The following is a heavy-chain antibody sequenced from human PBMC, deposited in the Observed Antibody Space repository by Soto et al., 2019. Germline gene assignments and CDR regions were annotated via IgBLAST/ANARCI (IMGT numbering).Heavy chain of an antibody. Sequence: GESLKISCQGSGYSFTSYWIGWVRQMPGKGLDGMGSIYPGESDTRYSPSFQGQVTISADKSISTAYLQWSSLKASDTAMYYCARQGIAAAGVSTRRFYYGMDVWGQGTTVTVSS. CDR3: ARQGIAAAGVSTRRFYYGMDV. CDR2: IYPGESDT. V-gene: IGHV5-51*01. CDR1: GYSFTSYW. D-gene: IGHD6-13*01. J-gene: IGHJ6*02.